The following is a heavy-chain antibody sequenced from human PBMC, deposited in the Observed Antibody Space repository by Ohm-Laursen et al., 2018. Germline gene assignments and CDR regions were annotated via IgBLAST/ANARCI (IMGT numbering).Heavy chain of an antibody. CDR2: IYYSGST. V-gene: IGHV4-59*01. J-gene: IGHJ6*02. D-gene: IGHD5-18*01. CDR1: GGSISSYY. CDR3: ARGDTAMPYYYYGMDV. Sequence: TLSLTCTVSGGSISSYYWSWIRQPPGKGLEWIGYIYYSGSTNYNPSLKSRVTISVDTSKNQFSLKLSSVTAADTAVYYCARGDTAMPYYYYGMDVWGQGTTVTVSS.